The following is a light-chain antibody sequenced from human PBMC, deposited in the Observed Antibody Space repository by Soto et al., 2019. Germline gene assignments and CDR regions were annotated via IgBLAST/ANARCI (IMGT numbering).Light chain of an antibody. CDR2: HTS. J-gene: IGKJ1*01. CDR1: QGVGGS. Sequence: EIGVKQSPGTLSLSREERATLSCRASQGVGGSLAWYHQRPGQAPRLLVYHTSNRATGIPDRFSASGSGTDFTLTISRLEPEDFAVYYCQQYESSPRTFGQGTNVDIK. CDR3: QQYESSPRT. V-gene: IGKV3-20*01.